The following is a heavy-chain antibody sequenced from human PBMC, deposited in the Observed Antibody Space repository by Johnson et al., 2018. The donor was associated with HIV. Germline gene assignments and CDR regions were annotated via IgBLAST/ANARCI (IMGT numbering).Heavy chain of an antibody. J-gene: IGHJ3*02. CDR3: AKDARPEGGSDSSGYPIHDAFDI. CDR1: EFSFSTYA. V-gene: IGHV3-30-3*01. CDR2: ISDDGSNT. Sequence: QVQLVESGGGVVQPERSLRLSCAASEFSFSTYAMRWVRQAPGKGLEGVAVISDDGSNTDYADAVKGRFTIYRDNSKNTLYLQMNSLRAEDTAVYYCAKDARPEGGSDSSGYPIHDAFDIWGQGTMVTVSS. D-gene: IGHD3-22*01.